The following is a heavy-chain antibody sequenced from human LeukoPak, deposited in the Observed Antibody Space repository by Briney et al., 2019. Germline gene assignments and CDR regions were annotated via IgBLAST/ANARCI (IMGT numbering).Heavy chain of an antibody. CDR3: ARKSSYGFA. J-gene: IGHJ4*02. CDR1: GFTFSNYW. Sequence: GGSLRLSCAASGFTFSNYWMHRVRQGPGKGLVWVSRIRSDGTSTSYADSVRGRFTISRDNAKNTLYLQMSSLRAEDTAVYYCARKSSYGFAWGQGTLVTVSS. V-gene: IGHV3-74*01. CDR2: IRSDGTST. D-gene: IGHD5-18*01.